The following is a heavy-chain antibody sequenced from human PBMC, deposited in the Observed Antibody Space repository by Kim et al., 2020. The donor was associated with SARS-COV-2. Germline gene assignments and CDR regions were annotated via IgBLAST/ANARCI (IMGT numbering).Heavy chain of an antibody. V-gene: IGHV3-30*04. CDR3: ARDIGSYSSGWIYYYYGMDV. D-gene: IGHD6-19*01. CDR1: GFTFSSYA. Sequence: GGSLRLSCAASGFTFSSYAMHWVRQAPGKGLEWVAVISYDGSNKHYVDSVKGRFTISRDNSKNTLYLQMNSLRAEDTAVYYCARDIGSYSSGWIYYYYGMDVWGQGTTVTVS. CDR2: ISYDGSNK. J-gene: IGHJ6*02.